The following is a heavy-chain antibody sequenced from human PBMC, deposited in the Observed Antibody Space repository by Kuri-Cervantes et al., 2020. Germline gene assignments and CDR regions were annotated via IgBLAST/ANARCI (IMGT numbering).Heavy chain of an antibody. Sequence: SGPTLVKPTQTLTLTCTFSGFSLSTSGMRVSWIRQPPGKALEWLARIDWDDDKFYSTSPKTRLTISKDTSKNQVVLTMTNMDPVDTATYYCARSPYGSDAFDIWGQGTMVTVSS. CDR3: ARSPYGSDAFDI. CDR1: GFSLSTSGMR. V-gene: IGHV2-70D*14. D-gene: IGHD4-17*01. J-gene: IGHJ3*02. CDR2: IDWDDDK.